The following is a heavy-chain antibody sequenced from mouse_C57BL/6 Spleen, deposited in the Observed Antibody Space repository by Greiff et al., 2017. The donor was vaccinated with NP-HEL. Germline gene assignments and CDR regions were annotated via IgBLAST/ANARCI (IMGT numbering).Heavy chain of an antibody. J-gene: IGHJ4*01. CDR1: GFTFSDYY. V-gene: IGHV5-16*01. CDR3: ARAGRGYEDYAMDD. CDR2: INYDGSST. Sequence: EVKLVESEGGLVQPGSSMKLSCTASGFTFSDYYMAWVRQVPEKGLEWVANINYDGSSTYYLDSLKSRFIISRDNAKNILYLQMSSLKSEDTATYYCARAGRGYEDYAMDDWGQGTSVTVSS. D-gene: IGHD2-2*01.